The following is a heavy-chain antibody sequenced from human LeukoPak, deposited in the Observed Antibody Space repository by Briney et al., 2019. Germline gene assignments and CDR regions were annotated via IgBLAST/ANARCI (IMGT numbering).Heavy chain of an antibody. D-gene: IGHD4-17*01. Sequence: GGSLRLAWAASGFTFSINGVNWVRQAPGEGLEWVSTMSGGGVSTYYADSVKARYTIYRNNSKNPLYLQMNSLSAEDTDIYYCANSFPPPDYGDFDYWGQGTLVTVSS. CDR3: ANSFPPPDYGDFDY. CDR2: MSGGGVST. J-gene: IGHJ4*02. CDR1: GFTFSING. V-gene: IGHV3-23*01.